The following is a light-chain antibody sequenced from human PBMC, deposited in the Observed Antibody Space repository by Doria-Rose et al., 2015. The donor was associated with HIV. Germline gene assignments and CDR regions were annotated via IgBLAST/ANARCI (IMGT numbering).Light chain of an antibody. V-gene: IGKV1-9*01. Sequence: DIRVTQSPSFLYASVGVRVTITCLASQGIIRYLAWYQHKPGIASTLLIFGASTLQSGVPSRFSGSGSGTEFTLTISSLQPEDFATYYCQQFDSFPRTVGQGTKVELK. CDR2: GAS. J-gene: IGKJ1*01. CDR3: QQFDSFPRT. CDR1: QGIIRY.